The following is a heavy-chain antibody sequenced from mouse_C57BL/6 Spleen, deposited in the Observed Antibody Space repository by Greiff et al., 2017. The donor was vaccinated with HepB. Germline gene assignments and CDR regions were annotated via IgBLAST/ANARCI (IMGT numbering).Heavy chain of an antibody. CDR1: GYTFTSYW. CDR3: ARSGYYGSRGNWYFDV. J-gene: IGHJ1*03. CDR2: INPSNGGT. D-gene: IGHD1-1*01. V-gene: IGHV1-53*01. Sequence: QVQLQQPGTELVKPGASVKLSCKASGYTFTSYWMHWVKQRPGQGLEWIGNINPSNGGTNYNEKFKSKATMTVDKSSSTAYMQLSSLTSEDSAVYSCARSGYYGSRGNWYFDVWGTGTTVTVSS.